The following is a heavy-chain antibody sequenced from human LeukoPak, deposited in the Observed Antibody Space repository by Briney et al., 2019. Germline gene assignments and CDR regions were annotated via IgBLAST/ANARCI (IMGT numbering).Heavy chain of an antibody. D-gene: IGHD6-13*01. Sequence: GGSLRLSCAASGFDLTTYAMTWVRQAPAKGLEWVSSIRIGGGGTCYADSVKGQFTISRDNSENTLHLQMNNLSVEDTARYFCARCMVLSQGWCNWFDPWGQGTLVTVSS. CDR1: GFDLTTYA. CDR2: IRIGGGGT. V-gene: IGHV3-23*01. CDR3: ARCMVLSQGWCNWFDP. J-gene: IGHJ5*02.